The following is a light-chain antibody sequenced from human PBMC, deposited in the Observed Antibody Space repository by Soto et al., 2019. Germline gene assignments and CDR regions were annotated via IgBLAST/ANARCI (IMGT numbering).Light chain of an antibody. CDR1: SSDVGAYNY. CDR2: KVS. CDR3: NSYTTTTTLV. J-gene: IGLJ2*01. Sequence: QSVLTQPASVSGSPGQSITISCTGTSSDVGAYNYVSWFQQHPGKAPKLMIYKVSNRPSGVSNRFSGSKSGNTASLTISGLQAEDEADYYCNSYTTTTTLVFGGGTQLTVL. V-gene: IGLV2-14*01.